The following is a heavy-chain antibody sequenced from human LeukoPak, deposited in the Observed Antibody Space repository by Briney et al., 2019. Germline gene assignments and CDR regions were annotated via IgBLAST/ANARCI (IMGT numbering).Heavy chain of an antibody. D-gene: IGHD6-13*01. CDR2: IYWDDDK. Sequence: SGPTLVNPTQTLTLTCTFSGFSLSTSGVGVGWIRQPPGKALERLALIYWDDDKRYSPSLESRLTITKDTSKNQVVLTMTNMDPVDTATYYCAHRIAAAGDFHFDYWGQGTLVTVSS. V-gene: IGHV2-5*02. J-gene: IGHJ4*02. CDR3: AHRIAAAGDFHFDY. CDR1: GFSLSTSGVG.